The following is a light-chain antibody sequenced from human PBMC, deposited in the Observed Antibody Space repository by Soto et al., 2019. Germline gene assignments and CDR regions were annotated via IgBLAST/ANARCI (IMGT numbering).Light chain of an antibody. V-gene: IGLV1-40*01. CDR1: SSNIGAGYD. CDR2: GNT. Sequence: QSVLTQPPSVSGAPGQRVSISCTGSSSNIGAGYDVHWYQQLPGTAPKLLISGNTNRPSGVSGVPDRFSASKSGTSASLAIAGLQAADEADYYCQSFDSSLSGYVVFGGGTQLTVL. CDR3: QSFDSSLSGYVV. J-gene: IGLJ2*01.